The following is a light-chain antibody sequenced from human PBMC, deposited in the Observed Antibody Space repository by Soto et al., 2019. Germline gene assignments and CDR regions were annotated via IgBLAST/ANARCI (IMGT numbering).Light chain of an antibody. J-gene: IGLJ1*01. Sequence: QSVLTQPASVSGSPGQSITISCTGSSGDVGGYNYVSWYQQHPGKAPKLIIYEVTNRPSGVSNRFSASKSGNTASLTISGLQDEDDADYYCSSYTTTDTLVVFGTGTKLTVL. V-gene: IGLV2-14*01. CDR1: SGDVGGYNY. CDR3: SSYTTTDTLVV. CDR2: EVT.